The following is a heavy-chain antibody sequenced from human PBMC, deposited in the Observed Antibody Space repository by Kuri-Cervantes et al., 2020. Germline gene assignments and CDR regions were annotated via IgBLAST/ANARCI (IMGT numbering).Heavy chain of an antibody. Sequence: SVKVSCKASGGTFSSYAISRVRQAPGQGLEWMGGIIPIFGTANYAQKFQGRVTITADESTSTAYMELSSLRSEDTAVYYCATDVGYCSGGSCSLGGWFDYWGQGTLVTVSS. CDR2: IIPIFGTA. V-gene: IGHV1-69*13. CDR1: GGTFSSYA. J-gene: IGHJ4*02. D-gene: IGHD2-15*01. CDR3: ATDVGYCSGGSCSLGGWFDY.